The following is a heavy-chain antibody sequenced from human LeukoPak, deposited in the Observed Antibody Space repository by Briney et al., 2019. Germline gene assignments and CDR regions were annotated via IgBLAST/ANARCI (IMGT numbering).Heavy chain of an antibody. CDR1: RFTFSSYG. D-gene: IGHD1-26*01. CDR2: ISSSTSTI. Sequence: GGSLRLSCAASRFTFSSYGMSWVRQSPGKGLEWVSYISSSTSTIYYADSVKGRFTISRDNAKNSLYLQMNSLRADDTAVYYCARDRRYSGSSYLRWGQFFDYWGQGALVTVSS. J-gene: IGHJ4*02. CDR3: ARDRRYSGSSYLRWGQFFDY. V-gene: IGHV3-48*01.